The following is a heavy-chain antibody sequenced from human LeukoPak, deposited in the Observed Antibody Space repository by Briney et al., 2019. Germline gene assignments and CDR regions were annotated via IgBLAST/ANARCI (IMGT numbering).Heavy chain of an antibody. V-gene: IGHV3-23*01. CDR2: ISGSGGST. Sequence: GRSLRLSCAASGFTFDDYAMSWVRQAPGKGLEWVSAISGSGGSTYYADSVKGRFTISRDNSKNTLYLQMNSLRAEDTAVYYCAKDTSRRYFDRLSPGGEYFQHWGQGTLVTVSS. D-gene: IGHD3-9*01. CDR3: AKDTSRRYFDRLSPGGEYFQH. J-gene: IGHJ1*01. CDR1: GFTFDDYA.